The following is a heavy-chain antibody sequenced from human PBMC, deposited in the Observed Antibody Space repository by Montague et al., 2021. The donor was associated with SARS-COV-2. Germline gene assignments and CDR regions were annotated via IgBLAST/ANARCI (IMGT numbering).Heavy chain of an antibody. V-gene: IGHV2-5*02. D-gene: IGHD2-2*01. CDR1: GFSFSTSGEG. J-gene: IGHJ5*02. CDR2: IYWDDDK. CDR3: AHRRGLPDAPGWFDP. Sequence: PALVKPTQTLTLTCTFSGFSFSTSGEGVGWIRQPPGKALEWLALIYWDDDKRYSPSLKSRLTITKDTSKNQVVLTMTNIDPVDTATYYCAHRRGLPDAPGWFDPWGQGTLVTASS.